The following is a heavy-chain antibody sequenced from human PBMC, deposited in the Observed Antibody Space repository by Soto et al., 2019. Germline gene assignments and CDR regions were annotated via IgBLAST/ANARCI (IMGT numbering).Heavy chain of an antibody. J-gene: IGHJ4*02. CDR1: GGTFSSYA. CDR2: IIPIFGTA. Sequence: SVKVSCKASGGTFSSYAISWVRQAPGQGLEWMGGIIPIFGTANYAQKFQGRVTITADESTSTAYMELSSLRSEDTAVYYCASHLRHGQHFDYWGQGTLVTVSS. CDR3: ASHLRHGQHFDY. V-gene: IGHV1-69*13.